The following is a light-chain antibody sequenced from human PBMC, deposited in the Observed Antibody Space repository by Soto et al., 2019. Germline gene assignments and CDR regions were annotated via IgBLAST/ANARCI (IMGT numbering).Light chain of an antibody. Sequence: DIQMTQSPSTLSASVGDRVTITCRASQSISSWLAWYQQKPGKAPKLLIYKASSLESGVPSRFSGSGSGTEFTLTISSLXPDXXATYYCQQYNSYSTWTFGQGTKVEIK. J-gene: IGKJ1*01. CDR1: QSISSW. V-gene: IGKV1-5*03. CDR3: QQYNSYSTWT. CDR2: KAS.